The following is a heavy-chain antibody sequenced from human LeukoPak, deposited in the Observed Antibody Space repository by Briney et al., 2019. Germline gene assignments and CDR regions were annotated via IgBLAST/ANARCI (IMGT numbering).Heavy chain of an antibody. CDR2: MNPNSGNT. V-gene: IGHV1-8*01. D-gene: IGHD1-1*01. CDR1: GVTFTSHD. CDR3: ARGYSPSIRTTGNDY. Sequence: ASVKVSCKASGVTFTSHDINWVRQATGQGLEWMGWMNPNSGNTGYAQKFQGRVTMTRDTSINTAYMELHSLRSEDTAVYYCARGYSPSIRTTGNDYWGQGTLVTVSS. J-gene: IGHJ4*02.